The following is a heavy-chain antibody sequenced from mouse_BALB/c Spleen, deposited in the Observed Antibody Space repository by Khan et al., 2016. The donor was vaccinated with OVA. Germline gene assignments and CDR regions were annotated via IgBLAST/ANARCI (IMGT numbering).Heavy chain of an antibody. D-gene: IGHD1-1*01. CDR2: INTSTGEP. J-gene: IGHJ2*01. CDR3: ARYGSEDYFDY. Sequence: QIQLVQSGPELKKPGETVKISCKASGYTFTNYGMNWVKQAPGKGLKWMGWINTSTGEPTYADDFKGRFAFSLETSASTAYLQINNLKNEDMATYFCARYGSEDYFDYWGQGTTLTVSS. CDR1: GYTFTNYG. V-gene: IGHV9-1*02.